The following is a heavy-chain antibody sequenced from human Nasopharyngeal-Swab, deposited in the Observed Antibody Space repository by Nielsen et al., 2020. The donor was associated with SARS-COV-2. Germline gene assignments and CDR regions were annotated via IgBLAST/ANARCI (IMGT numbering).Heavy chain of an antibody. J-gene: IGHJ5*02. Sequence: WGSLRLSCAASGFTFSSYSMNWVRQAPGKGLEWVSSISSSSSYIYYADSVKGRFTISRDNAKNSLYLQMNSLRAEDTAVYYCASWGIAARPDPWGQGTLVTVSS. CDR3: ASWGIAARPDP. D-gene: IGHD6-6*01. CDR2: ISSSSSYI. CDR1: GFTFSSYS. V-gene: IGHV3-21*01.